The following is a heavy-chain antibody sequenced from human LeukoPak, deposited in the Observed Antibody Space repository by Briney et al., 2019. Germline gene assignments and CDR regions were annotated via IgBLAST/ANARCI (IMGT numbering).Heavy chain of an antibody. J-gene: IGHJ4*02. D-gene: IGHD5-18*01. V-gene: IGHV4-61*01. CDR3: ARGTGEGYSYGRYYFDY. CDR1: GGSISSGSYY. CDR2: IYYSGST. Sequence: SETLSLTCTVSGGSISSGSYYWSWIRQPPGKGLEWIGYIYYSGSTNYNPSLKSRVTISVDTSKNLFSLKLSSVTAADTAVYYCARGTGEGYSYGRYYFDYWGQGTLVTVSS.